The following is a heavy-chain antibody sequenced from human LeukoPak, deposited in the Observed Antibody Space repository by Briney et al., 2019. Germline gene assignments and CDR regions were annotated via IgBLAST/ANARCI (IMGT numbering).Heavy chain of an antibody. J-gene: IGHJ4*02. CDR3: AGGDYVNY. CDR1: GFTFSSYA. Sequence: GGSLRLSCAASGFTFSSYAMHWVRQAPGKGLEWVAVISYDGSNKYYADSVKGRFTISRDNSKNTLYLQMNSLRAEDTAVYYCAGGDYVNYWDQGTLVTVSS. CDR2: ISYDGSNK. D-gene: IGHD4-17*01. V-gene: IGHV3-30-3*01.